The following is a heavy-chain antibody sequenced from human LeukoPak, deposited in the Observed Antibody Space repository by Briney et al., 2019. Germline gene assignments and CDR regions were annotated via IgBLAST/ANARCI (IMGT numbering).Heavy chain of an antibody. D-gene: IGHD1-7*01. V-gene: IGHV4-34*01. CDR3: ARGVFYNWNYRPRFDP. CDR1: GGSFSGYY. Sequence: SETLSLTCAVYGGSFSGYYRSWIRQPPGKGLEWIGEINHSGSTNYNPSLKSRVTISVDTSKNQFSLKLSSVTAADTAVYYCARGVFYNWNYRPRFDPWGQGTLVTVSS. CDR2: INHSGST. J-gene: IGHJ5*02.